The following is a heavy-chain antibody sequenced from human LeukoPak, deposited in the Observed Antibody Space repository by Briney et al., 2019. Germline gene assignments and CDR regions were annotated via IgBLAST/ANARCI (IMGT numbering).Heavy chain of an antibody. D-gene: IGHD3-22*01. CDR1: GYSFNDKY. CDR2: INPNCGGT. Sequence: RASVKVSCKASGYSFNDKYLHWVRQAPGQGLEWMGSINPNCGGTNYAQKFQGRVTMTRDTSISTAYMELSRLRSDDTAVYYCARDSNYYDSSGYYYGAPDDAFDIWGQGTMVTVSS. V-gene: IGHV1-2*02. J-gene: IGHJ3*02. CDR3: ARDSNYYDSSGYYYGAPDDAFDI.